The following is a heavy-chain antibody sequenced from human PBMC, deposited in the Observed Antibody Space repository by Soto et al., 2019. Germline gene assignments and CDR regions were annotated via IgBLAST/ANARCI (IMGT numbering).Heavy chain of an antibody. CDR3: ARREIQGPIDY. D-gene: IGHD1-26*01. V-gene: IGHV4-28*01. Sequence: LTSTVSCIDMSCGNCRCWIRQHPGKGLEWIGYIYYSGTTYYNPSLKSRVIMSVDTSKNQFSLKLTSVTAVDTAVYYCARREIQGPIDYWGQGTLVTVS. J-gene: IGHJ4*02. CDR1: CIDMSCGNC. CDR2: IYYSGTT.